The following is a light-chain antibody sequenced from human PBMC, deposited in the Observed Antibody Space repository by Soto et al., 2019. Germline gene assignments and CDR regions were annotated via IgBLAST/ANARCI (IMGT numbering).Light chain of an antibody. CDR2: GAS. CDR1: QSVRSN. J-gene: IGKJ1*01. V-gene: IGKV3-15*01. Sequence: EIVMTQSPATLSVTPGERATLSCRASQSVRSNLAWYQQKPGQAPRLLIYGASTRATGIPARFSGSGSGTEFTFTISRLEPEDFAVYYCQQYGSSLWTFGQGTKVDIK. CDR3: QQYGSSLWT.